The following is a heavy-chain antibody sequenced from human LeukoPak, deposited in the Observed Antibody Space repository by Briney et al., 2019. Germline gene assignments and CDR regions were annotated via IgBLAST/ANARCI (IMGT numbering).Heavy chain of an antibody. CDR2: IYHSGST. D-gene: IGHD6-13*01. V-gene: IGHV4-38-2*02. J-gene: IGHJ4*02. Sequence: SKTLSLTCTVSGYSISSGNYWGWIRQPPGKGLEWIGSIYHSGSTYYNPSLKSQVTISIDTSKNHFSLKLSSVTAADTAVYYCATTSTGGFGSIHTPFDYWGQGTLVTVSS. CDR1: GYSISSGNY. CDR3: ATTSTGGFGSIHTPFDY.